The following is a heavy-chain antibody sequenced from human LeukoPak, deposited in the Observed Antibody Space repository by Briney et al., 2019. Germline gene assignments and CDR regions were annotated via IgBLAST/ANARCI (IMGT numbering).Heavy chain of an antibody. CDR2: IYYSGST. D-gene: IGHD3-9*01. J-gene: IGHJ4*02. V-gene: IGHV4-59*08. Sequence: SETLSLTYPVSAGSISSYYCSWIRQPPGKGMEWIGYIYYSGSTNYNPSLKSRVTISVDTSKNQFSLKLSSVTAADTAVYYCARWGAGFDWLLAPFDYWGQGILVTVPS. CDR3: ARWGAGFDWLLAPFDY. CDR1: AGSISSYY.